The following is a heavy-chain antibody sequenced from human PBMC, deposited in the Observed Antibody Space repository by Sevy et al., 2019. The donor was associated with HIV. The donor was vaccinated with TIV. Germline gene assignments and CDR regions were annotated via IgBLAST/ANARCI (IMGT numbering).Heavy chain of an antibody. CDR2: ISGGGGST. CDR3: ASGYSSGGAFDI. CDR1: GFTFSSYA. D-gene: IGHD5-18*01. J-gene: IGHJ3*02. V-gene: IGHV3-23*01. Sequence: GGCLRLSCAASGFTFSSYAMSWVRQAPGKGLEWVSAISGGGGSTYYADSVKGRFTISRDNSKNTLYLQMNSLRAEDTAVYYCASGYSSGGAFDIWGQGTMVTVSS.